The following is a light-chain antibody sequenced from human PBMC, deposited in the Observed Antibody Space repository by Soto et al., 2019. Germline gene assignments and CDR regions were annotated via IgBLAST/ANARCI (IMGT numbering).Light chain of an antibody. Sequence: DIQMTQSPSSLSASVGDRVTITCRASQSISSYLHWYQQKPGKAPKLLIYAASSLQSGVPSRFSGSGSGTDFTLTISSLQPEDFATYYCQQSYSTPLFTCGPGTKVDIK. CDR3: QQSYSTPLFT. CDR1: QSISSY. J-gene: IGKJ3*01. CDR2: AAS. V-gene: IGKV1-39*01.